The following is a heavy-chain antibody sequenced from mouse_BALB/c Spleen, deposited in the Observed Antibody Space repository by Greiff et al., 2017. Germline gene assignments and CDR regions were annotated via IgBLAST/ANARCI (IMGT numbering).Heavy chain of an antibody. D-gene: IGHD1-1*01. Sequence: QVQLQQSGAELARPGASVKLSCKASGYTFTSYWMQWVKQRPGQGLEWIGAIYPGDGDTRYTQKFKGKATLTADKSSSTAYMQLSSLASEDSAVYYCARRGLRRDAMDYWGQGTSVTVSS. CDR3: ARRGLRRDAMDY. V-gene: IGHV1-87*01. J-gene: IGHJ4*01. CDR1: GYTFTSYW. CDR2: IYPGDGDT.